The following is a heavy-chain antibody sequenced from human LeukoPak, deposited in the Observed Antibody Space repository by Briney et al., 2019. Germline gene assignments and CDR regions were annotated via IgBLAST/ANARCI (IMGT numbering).Heavy chain of an antibody. J-gene: IGHJ4*02. V-gene: IGHV3-23*01. CDR2: ISGSGGST. CDR3: AKGGYIYDSSAYLFDY. CDR1: GFTFSSYA. Sequence: SGGSLRLSCAASGFTFSSYAMSWVRQAPGKGLEWVSAISGSGGSTYYADSVKGRFTISRDNSKNTLYLQMNSLRAEDTAVYYCAKGGYIYDSSAYLFDYWGQGTLVTVSS. D-gene: IGHD3-22*01.